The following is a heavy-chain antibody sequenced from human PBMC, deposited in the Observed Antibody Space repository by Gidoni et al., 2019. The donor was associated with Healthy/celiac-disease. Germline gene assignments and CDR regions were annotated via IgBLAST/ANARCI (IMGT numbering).Heavy chain of an antibody. V-gene: IGHV4-38-2*02. CDR3: ARDHTVTTIGWFDP. Sequence: QVQLQESGPGLVKPSETLSLTCAVSGYSLSSGYYWGWIRQPPGKGLEWIGSIYHSGSTYYNPSLKSRVTISVDTSKNQFSLKLSSVTAADTAVYYCARDHTVTTIGWFDPWGQGTLVTVSS. CDR1: GYSLSSGYY. J-gene: IGHJ5*02. D-gene: IGHD4-17*01. CDR2: IYHSGST.